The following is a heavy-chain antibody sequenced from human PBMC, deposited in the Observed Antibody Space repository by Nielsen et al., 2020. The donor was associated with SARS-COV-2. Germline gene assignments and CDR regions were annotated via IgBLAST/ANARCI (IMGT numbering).Heavy chain of an antibody. CDR1: GFSFSTSW. J-gene: IGHJ4*02. CDR3: ARRQDGYNYDTH. D-gene: IGHD5-24*01. CDR2: IHQDGRTT. V-gene: IGHV3-74*01. Sequence: GGSLRLSCAASGFSFSTSWMHWVRQAPGQGLVWVSRIHQDGRTTNYGDSVQGRFPISRDNARNTLYLQLNGLRAEETGVYYCARRQDGYNYDTHWGQGTRVTVSS.